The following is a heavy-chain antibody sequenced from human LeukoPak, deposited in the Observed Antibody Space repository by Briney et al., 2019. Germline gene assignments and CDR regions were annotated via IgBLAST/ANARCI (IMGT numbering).Heavy chain of an antibody. CDR1: GGTFSSYA. CDR2: IIPILGIA. J-gene: IGHJ6*02. Sequence: EASVTVSCKASGGTFSSYAISWVRQAPGQGLKWMGRIIPILGIANYAQKFQGRVTITADKSTSTAYMELSSLRSEDTAVYYCARDICSSTSCYIKYGMDVWGQGTTVTVSS. CDR3: ARDICSSTSCYIKYGMDV. V-gene: IGHV1-69*04. D-gene: IGHD2-2*02.